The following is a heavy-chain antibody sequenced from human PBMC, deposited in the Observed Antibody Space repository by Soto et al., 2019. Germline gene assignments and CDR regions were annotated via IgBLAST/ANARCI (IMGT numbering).Heavy chain of an antibody. D-gene: IGHD4-4*01. CDR3: TTGDYSNAL. CDR2: IKADGSEK. J-gene: IGHJ4*02. Sequence: LVESGGGLVQTGGSLTLSCAASGFTFSNFWMNWVRQGPGKGLEWVANIKADGSEKYYLDSVKGRFTISRDNARNLLYLQMNSLRAEDTAVYFCTTGDYSNALGGQGALLTVS. CDR1: GFTFSNFW. V-gene: IGHV3-7*01.